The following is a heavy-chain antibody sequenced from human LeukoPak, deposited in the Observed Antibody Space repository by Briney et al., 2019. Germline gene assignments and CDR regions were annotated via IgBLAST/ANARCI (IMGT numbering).Heavy chain of an antibody. CDR1: GFTFSNYW. Sequence: PGGSLRLSCAASGFTFSNYWMSWVRQAPGKGLEWVSVIYSGGSTYYADSVKGRFTISRDNSKNTLYLQMNSLRAEDTAVYYCARPMVRGVIGYWGQGTLVTVSS. CDR3: ARPMVRGVIGY. J-gene: IGHJ4*02. CDR2: IYSGGST. V-gene: IGHV3-66*04. D-gene: IGHD3-10*01.